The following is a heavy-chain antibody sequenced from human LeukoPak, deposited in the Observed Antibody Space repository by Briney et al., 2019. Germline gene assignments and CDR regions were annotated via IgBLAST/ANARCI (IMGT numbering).Heavy chain of an antibody. Sequence: GGSLRLSCAASGFTISSYAMNWVRQAPGKGLERVSGLSGGGDGTYYADSVKGRFTISRDNSKSTLYLHMNSLRAEDTAIYFCVRDNYSYRLDVWGQGTLVTVSS. CDR1: GFTISSYA. CDR3: VRDNYSYRLDV. CDR2: LSGGGDGT. J-gene: IGHJ4*02. D-gene: IGHD2-21*01. V-gene: IGHV3-23*01.